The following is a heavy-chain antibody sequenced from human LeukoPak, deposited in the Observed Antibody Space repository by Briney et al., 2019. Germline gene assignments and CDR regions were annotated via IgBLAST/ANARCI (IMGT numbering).Heavy chain of an antibody. Sequence: GGSLRLSCGASGFTFSSYEMNWVRQAPGKGLEWVSYISSSGSTIYYADSVKGRFTISRDNAKNSLYLQMNSLRAEDTAVYYCARTIFPGIASYYFDYWGQGTLVTVSS. CDR3: ARTIFPGIASYYFDY. CDR1: GFTFSSYE. J-gene: IGHJ4*02. V-gene: IGHV3-48*03. CDR2: ISSSGSTI. D-gene: IGHD6-13*01.